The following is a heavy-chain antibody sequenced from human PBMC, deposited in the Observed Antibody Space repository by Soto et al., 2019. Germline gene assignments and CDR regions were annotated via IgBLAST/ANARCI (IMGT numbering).Heavy chain of an antibody. CDR1: GFTFSRLA. CDR3: AKDATRTDGWYYFDY. D-gene: IGHD6-19*01. J-gene: IGHJ4*02. CDR2: IDYSGGTT. V-gene: IGHV3-23*01. Sequence: RRLSCAASGFTFSRLAMGWVRQAPGKGLEWVSVIDYSGGTTYYTDSVKGRFIISRDNSKKMLYLQMNSLRAEDTAVYYCAKDATRTDGWYYFDYWGQGALVTVSS.